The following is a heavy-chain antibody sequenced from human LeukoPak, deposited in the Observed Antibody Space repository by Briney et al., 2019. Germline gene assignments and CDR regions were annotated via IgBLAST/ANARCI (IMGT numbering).Heavy chain of an antibody. CDR1: GYMFSELS. CDR3: ATEKNCSGTDCSAGMDV. V-gene: IGHV1-24*01. Sequence: ASVKVSCKVSGYMFSELSMHWVRQAPGKGLEWMGSFDPLDGETIYAQKFQGRVTMTEDTSTDTAYMELSSLRSEDTAVYYCATEKNCSGTDCSAGMDVWGQGTTVTVSS. CDR2: FDPLDGET. J-gene: IGHJ6*02. D-gene: IGHD2-15*01.